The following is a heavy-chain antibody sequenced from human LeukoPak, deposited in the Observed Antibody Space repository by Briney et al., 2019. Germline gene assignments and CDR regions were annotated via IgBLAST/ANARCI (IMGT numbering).Heavy chain of an antibody. D-gene: IGHD1-26*01. V-gene: IGHV3-23*01. J-gene: IGHJ4*02. Sequence: GGSLRLSCAASGFTFSSYAMSWVRQAPGKGLEWVSAISGSGGSTYYADSVKGRFTISRDNSKNTLYLQMNSLRAEDTAVYYCAKAQEGARGSYYDYWGQGTLVTVSS. CDR1: GFTFSSYA. CDR3: AKAQEGARGSYYDY. CDR2: ISGSGGST.